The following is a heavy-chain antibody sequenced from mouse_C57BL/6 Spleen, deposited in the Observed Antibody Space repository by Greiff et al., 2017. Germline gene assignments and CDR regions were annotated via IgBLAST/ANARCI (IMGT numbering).Heavy chain of an antibody. D-gene: IGHD4-1*01. CDR1: GFTFSDYY. CDR2: INYDGSST. Sequence: EVKLVESEGGLVQPGSSMKLSCTASGFTFSDYYMAWVRQVPEKGLEWVANINYDGSSTYYLDSLKSRFIISRDNAKNILYLQMSSLKSEDTATYYCARFRTGTAMDYWGQGTSVTVSS. J-gene: IGHJ4*01. CDR3: ARFRTGTAMDY. V-gene: IGHV5-16*01.